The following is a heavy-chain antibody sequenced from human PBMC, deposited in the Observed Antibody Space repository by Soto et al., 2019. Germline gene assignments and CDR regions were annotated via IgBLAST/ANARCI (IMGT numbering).Heavy chain of an antibody. J-gene: IGHJ3*02. V-gene: IGHV4-4*07. D-gene: IGHD5-12*01. Sequence: NPSETLSLTCTVSGGSISHHYWSWIRQPAGTRLEWIGRMYVTGTTNYNPSLKSRVSMSIDTSKNQFSLKLSSVTAADTAVYYCARDGGYTGYEEGNPFDIWGQGTMVTVSS. CDR3: ARDGGYTGYEEGNPFDI. CDR1: GGSISHHY. CDR2: MYVTGTT.